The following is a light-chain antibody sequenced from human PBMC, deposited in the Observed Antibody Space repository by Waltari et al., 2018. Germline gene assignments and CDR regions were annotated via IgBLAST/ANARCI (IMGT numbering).Light chain of an antibody. V-gene: IGKV3-11*01. CDR3: QQRSNALFT. CDR2: DAS. Sequence: IVLPLSPAALSFSPGERAAISCWASQSVSSYLAWYHQTPGQAPRLLIYDASNRATGIPARFSGSESGTDFTLTISSLEPEDFAVYYCQQRSNALFTFGPGTKVDIK. CDR1: QSVSSY. J-gene: IGKJ3*01.